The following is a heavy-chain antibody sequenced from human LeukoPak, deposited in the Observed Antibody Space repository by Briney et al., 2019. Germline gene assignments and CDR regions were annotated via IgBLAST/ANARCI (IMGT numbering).Heavy chain of an antibody. V-gene: IGHV3-48*04. D-gene: IGHD1-26*01. CDR2: ISSGSRTI. J-gene: IGHJ3*02. CDR3: ARDAGVVGANLGLAFDI. CDR1: GFTFSSYS. Sequence: GGSLRLSCAASGFTFSSYSMNWVRQAPGKGLEWLSYISSGSRTIFYADSVKGRFTISRDNAKNSLYLQMNSLRAEDTAVYYCARDAGVVGANLGLAFDIWGQGTMVTVSS.